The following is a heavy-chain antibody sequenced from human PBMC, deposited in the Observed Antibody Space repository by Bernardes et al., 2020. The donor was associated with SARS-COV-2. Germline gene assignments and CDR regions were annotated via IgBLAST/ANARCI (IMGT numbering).Heavy chain of an antibody. V-gene: IGHV4-34*01. J-gene: IGHJ6*02. CDR1: GGSFSGYY. CDR2: INHSGST. D-gene: IGHD6-13*01. CDR3: ARGRGRAAAGRTSYGMDV. Sequence: SETLSLTCAVYGGSFSGYYWSWIRQPPGKGLEWIGEINHSGSTNYNPSLKSRVTISVDTSKNQFSLKLSSVTAADTAVYYCARGRGRAAAGRTSYGMDVWGQGTTVTVSS.